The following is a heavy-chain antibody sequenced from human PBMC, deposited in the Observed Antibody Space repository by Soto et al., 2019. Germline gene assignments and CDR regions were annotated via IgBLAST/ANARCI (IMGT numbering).Heavy chain of an antibody. CDR3: ARGTWYYGSGSHHAFDY. CDR1: GGSFSGYY. V-gene: IGHV4-34*01. CDR2: INHSGST. D-gene: IGHD3-10*01. J-gene: IGHJ4*02. Sequence: SETLSLTCAVYGGSFSGYYWSRIRQPPGKGLEWIGEINHSGSTNYNPSLKSRVTISVDTSKNQFSLKLSSVTAADTAVYYCARGTWYYGSGSHHAFDYWGQGTLVTVSS.